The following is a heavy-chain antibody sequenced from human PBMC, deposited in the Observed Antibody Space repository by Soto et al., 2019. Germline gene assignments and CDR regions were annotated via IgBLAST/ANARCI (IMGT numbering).Heavy chain of an antibody. CDR1: GGSISSGDYY. D-gene: IGHD2-15*01. CDR2: IYYSGST. V-gene: IGHV4-30-4*01. Sequence: SETLSLTCTVSGGSISSGDYYWSWIRQPPGKGLEWIGYIYYSGSTYYNPSLKSRVTISVDTSKNQFSLRLSSVTAADTVVYYCARSDCSGGSCYSDYWGQGTLVTVSS. CDR3: ARSDCSGGSCYSDY. J-gene: IGHJ4*02.